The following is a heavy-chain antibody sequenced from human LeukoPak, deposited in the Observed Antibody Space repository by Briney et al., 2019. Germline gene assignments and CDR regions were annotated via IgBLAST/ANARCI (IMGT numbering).Heavy chain of an antibody. CDR2: IRSSDITI. CDR3: ARDQYGLEYGSLFDY. Sequence: GGSLRLSCVASGFIFSDYYMTWIRQAPGKGLEWVSYIRSSDITIYYADSVKGRFTIARDDAQKSLYLEMNSLRAEDTAVYCCARDQYGLEYGSLFDYWRQGSLVSVPS. J-gene: IGHJ4*02. D-gene: IGHD3-3*01. V-gene: IGHV3-11*01. CDR1: GFIFSDYY.